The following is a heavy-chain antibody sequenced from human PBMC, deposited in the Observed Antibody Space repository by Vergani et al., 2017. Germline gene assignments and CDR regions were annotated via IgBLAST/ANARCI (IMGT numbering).Heavy chain of an antibody. J-gene: IGHJ6*04. Sequence: EVQLVESGGGLVQPGRSLRLSCTASGFTFGDYAMSWFRQAPGKGLEWVGFIRSKAYGGTTEYAASVKGRFTISRDDSKKTAYLQMNSLTTEDTAVYYCYFDFWAGYDSGDVWGKGTKVTVSS. V-gene: IGHV3-49*03. CDR3: YFDFWAGYDSGDV. CDR1: GFTFGDYA. CDR2: IRSKAYGGTT. D-gene: IGHD3-3*01.